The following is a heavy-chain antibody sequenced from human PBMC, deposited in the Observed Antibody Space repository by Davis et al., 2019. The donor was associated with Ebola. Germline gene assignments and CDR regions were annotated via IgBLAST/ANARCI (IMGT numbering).Heavy chain of an antibody. Sequence: SETLSLTCTVSGGSISSSSYYWGWIRQPSGKGLEWIGSIYYSGSTYYNPSLKSRVTISVDTSKNQFSLKLSSVTAADTAVYYCARRWERIAMPFDYWGQGTLVTVSS. D-gene: IGHD1-26*01. CDR1: GGSISSSSYY. V-gene: IGHV4-39*01. CDR3: ARRWERIAMPFDY. J-gene: IGHJ4*02. CDR2: IYYSGST.